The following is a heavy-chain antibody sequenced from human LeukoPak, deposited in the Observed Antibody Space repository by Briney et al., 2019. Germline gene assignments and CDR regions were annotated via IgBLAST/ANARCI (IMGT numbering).Heavy chain of an antibody. Sequence: PSETLSLTCTVSGGSISPYYWSWIRQPPGKGLEWIGYIYYSGGTNYSPSLKSRVTISLDTSKNQFSLKLSSVTAADTAVYYCAKAYGAISNYYYYYMDVWGEGSTVTVSS. CDR2: IYYSGGT. D-gene: IGHD3-9*01. V-gene: IGHV4-59*01. CDR3: AKAYGAISNYYYYYMDV. J-gene: IGHJ6*03. CDR1: GGSISPYY.